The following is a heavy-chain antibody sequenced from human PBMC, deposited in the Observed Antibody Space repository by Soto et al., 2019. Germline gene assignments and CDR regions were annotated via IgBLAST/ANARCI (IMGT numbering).Heavy chain of an antibody. CDR3: AKVDVESYHYYHGMDV. Sequence: VGSLRLSCAASGFGFSCFAVSWFRLAPGKGLEWVSTITSTGGSTYYTNSVKARFTISRDNSKSTLLLQMNSLRAEDTAVYYCAKVDVESYHYYHGMDVWGQGTSVTVSS. J-gene: IGHJ6*02. V-gene: IGHV3-23*01. D-gene: IGHD2-2*03. CDR2: ITSTGGST. CDR1: GFGFSCFA.